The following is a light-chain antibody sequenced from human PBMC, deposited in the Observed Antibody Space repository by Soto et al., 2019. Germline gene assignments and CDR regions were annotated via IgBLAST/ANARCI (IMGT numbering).Light chain of an antibody. CDR2: AAS. Sequence: IQLTQSPSSLSASVGDRVTITCRASQGISSYLAWYQQKPGKAPKLLIYAASTLQSGVPSRFSGSGSETDFTLTISIRQPEDFATYYCQKLDSYPLNFSPGTKVDLK. J-gene: IGKJ3*01. CDR1: QGISSY. CDR3: QKLDSYPLN. V-gene: IGKV1-9*01.